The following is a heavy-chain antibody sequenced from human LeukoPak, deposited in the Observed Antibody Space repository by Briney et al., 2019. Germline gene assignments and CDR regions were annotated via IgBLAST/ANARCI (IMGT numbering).Heavy chain of an antibody. D-gene: IGHD3-3*01. CDR2: FNPNSGGT. CDR1: GYTLTGYY. Sequence: ASVKVSCKASGYTLTGYYMHWVRQAPGQGLEWMGRFNPNSGGTNYAQKFQGRVTMTKDTSIGTAYMELSRLRSDDTAVYYSARGGPILEWLLVYYYYYYGIDVWGQGTTVTVSS. V-gene: IGHV1-2*06. J-gene: IGHJ6*02. CDR3: ARGGPILEWLLVYYYYYYGIDV.